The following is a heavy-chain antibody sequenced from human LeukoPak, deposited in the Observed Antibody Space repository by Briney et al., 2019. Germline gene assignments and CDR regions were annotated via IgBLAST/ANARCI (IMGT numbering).Heavy chain of an antibody. D-gene: IGHD3-3*01. CDR1: GFTFSTYS. V-gene: IGHV3-48*01. CDR2: ISTSGSII. CDR3: ASLPSSIFGVVIFSDY. Sequence: GGSLRLSCAASGFTFSTYSMNWVRQAPGKGLEWVSHISTSGSIIYYADSVKGRFTISRDNAKNSLYLQMNSLRAEDTAVYYCASLPSSIFGVVIFSDYWGQGILVTVSS. J-gene: IGHJ4*02.